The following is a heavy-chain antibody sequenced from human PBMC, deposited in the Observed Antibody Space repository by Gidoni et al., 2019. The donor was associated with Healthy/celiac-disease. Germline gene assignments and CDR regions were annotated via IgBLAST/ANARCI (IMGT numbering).Heavy chain of an antibody. Sequence: QVQLVESGGGVVQPGRSLRLSCAASGFTFSSYGMHWVRQAPGKGLEWVAGISYDGSNKYYADSVKGRFTISRDNSKNTLYLQMNSLRAEDTAVYYCAKDSQRDDAFDIWGQGTMVTVSS. J-gene: IGHJ3*02. V-gene: IGHV3-30*18. CDR3: AKDSQRDDAFDI. CDR1: GFTFSSYG. CDR2: ISYDGSNK.